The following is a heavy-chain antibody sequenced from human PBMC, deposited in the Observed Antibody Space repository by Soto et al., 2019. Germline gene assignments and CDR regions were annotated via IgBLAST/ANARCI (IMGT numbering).Heavy chain of an antibody. CDR2: IYYSGST. J-gene: IGHJ4*02. CDR3: ARAREARKAVAGLFDY. CDR1: GGSISSSSYY. V-gene: IGHV4-39*07. D-gene: IGHD6-19*01. Sequence: SETLSLTCTVSGGSISSSSYYWGWIRQPPGKGLEWIGYIYYSGSTYYNPSLKSRVTISVDTSKNQFSLKLSSVTAADTAVYYCARAREARKAVAGLFDYWGQGTLVTVSS.